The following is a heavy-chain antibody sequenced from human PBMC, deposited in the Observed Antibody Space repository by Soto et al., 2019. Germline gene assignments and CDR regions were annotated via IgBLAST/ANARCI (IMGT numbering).Heavy chain of an antibody. Sequence: VSCKASGGTFSSYAISWVRQAPGPGLEWMGGIIPIFGTANYAQKFQGRVTITADESTSTAYMELSSLRSEDTAVYYCASTSSSWYEEVDYYYGMDVWGPGRSVTVPS. CDR3: ASTSSSWYEEVDYYYGMDV. J-gene: IGHJ6*02. CDR2: IIPIFGTA. CDR1: GGTFSSYA. V-gene: IGHV1-69*01. D-gene: IGHD6-13*01.